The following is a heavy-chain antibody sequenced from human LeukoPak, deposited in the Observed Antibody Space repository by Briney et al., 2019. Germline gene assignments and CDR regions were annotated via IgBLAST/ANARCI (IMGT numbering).Heavy chain of an antibody. D-gene: IGHD2-2*01. CDR1: GFTFSNYW. V-gene: IGHV3-7*05. J-gene: IGHJ5*02. Sequence: PGRSLRLSCAASGFTFSNYWMSWVRQAPGKGLEWVANIKQDGSEKYYVDSVKGRFTISRDNAKNSLYLQMISLRAEDTAVYYCARGGAPYCSSTSCYEDRFDPWGQGTLVTVSS. CDR2: IKQDGSEK. CDR3: ARGGAPYCSSTSCYEDRFDP.